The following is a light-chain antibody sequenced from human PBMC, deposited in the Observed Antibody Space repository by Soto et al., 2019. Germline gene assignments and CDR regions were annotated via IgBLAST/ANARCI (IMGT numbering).Light chain of an antibody. V-gene: IGKV3D-20*01. J-gene: IGKJ1*01. Sequence: VMTQSPSTLSVPPGEGATLSCGASQGIGYTLACYQHKPGQTPRLLIYDTSPRATGIPDRFRGSGSGTDFTLTIRRLEPEDFGVYYCQQYGRSGTFGQRTKV. CDR2: DTS. CDR3: QQYGRSGT. CDR1: QGIGYT.